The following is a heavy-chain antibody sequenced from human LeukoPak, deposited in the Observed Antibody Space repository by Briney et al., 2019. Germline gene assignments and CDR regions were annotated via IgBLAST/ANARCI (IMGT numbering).Heavy chain of an antibody. D-gene: IGHD3-10*01. Sequence: PSETLSLTCTVSGGSISSYYWSWIRQPAGKGLEWIGRIYTSGSTNYNPSLKSRVTMSVDTSKNQFSLKLSSVTAADTAVYYCAREAVSGSYYKTAPNPFDYWGQGTLVTVSS. CDR1: GGSISSYY. V-gene: IGHV4-4*07. CDR3: AREAVSGSYYKTAPNPFDY. J-gene: IGHJ4*02. CDR2: IYTSGST.